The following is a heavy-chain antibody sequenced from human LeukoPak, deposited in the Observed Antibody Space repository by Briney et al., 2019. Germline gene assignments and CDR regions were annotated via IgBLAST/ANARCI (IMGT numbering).Heavy chain of an antibody. CDR3: ARVGYNWNVRDMDV. CDR1: GGSISSYY. CDR2: IYYSGST. J-gene: IGHJ6*03. D-gene: IGHD1-20*01. V-gene: IGHV4-59*01. Sequence: PSETLSLTCTVSGGSISSYYWSWIRQPPGKGLEWIGYIYYSGSTNYNPSLKSRVTISVDTSKHQFSLKLSSVTAADTAVYYCARVGYNWNVRDMDVWGKGTTVTVSS.